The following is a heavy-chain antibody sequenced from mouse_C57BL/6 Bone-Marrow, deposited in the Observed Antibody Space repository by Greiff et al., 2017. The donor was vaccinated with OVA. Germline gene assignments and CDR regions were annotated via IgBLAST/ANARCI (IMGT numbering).Heavy chain of an antibody. J-gene: IGHJ1*03. CDR2: IDPNSGGT. CDR1: GYTFTSYW. CDR3: AFWYFDV. V-gene: IGHV1-72*01. Sequence: QQSCTASGYTFTSYWMHWVKQRPGRGLEWIGRIDPNSGGTKYNEKFKSKATLTVDKPSSTAYMQLSSLTSEDSAVYYCAFWYFDVWGTGTTVTVSS.